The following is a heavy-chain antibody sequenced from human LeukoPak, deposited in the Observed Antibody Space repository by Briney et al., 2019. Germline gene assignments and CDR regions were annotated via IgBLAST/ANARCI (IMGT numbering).Heavy chain of an antibody. Sequence: GGSLRLSCAASGFTFSSHWMNWVRQAPGKGLEWVANIKQGEGERNYVDSVKGRFTVTRDDAKSSVFLQMNSLRAEDTAIYFCARGPNYGSRTDFLDYWGQGTLVTVSS. CDR1: GFTFSSHW. J-gene: IGHJ4*02. CDR3: ARGPNYGSRTDFLDY. CDR2: IKQGEGER. V-gene: IGHV3-7*03. D-gene: IGHD4-17*01.